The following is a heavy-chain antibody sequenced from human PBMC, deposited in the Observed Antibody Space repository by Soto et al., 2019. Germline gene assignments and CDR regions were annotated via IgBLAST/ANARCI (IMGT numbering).Heavy chain of an antibody. V-gene: IGHV1-24*01. CDR2: FDPEDGET. CDR1: GYTLTVLS. J-gene: IGHJ4*02. D-gene: IGHD1-26*01. Sequence: ASVKVSCKVSGYTLTVLSMHWVRQAPGKGLEWMGGFDPEDGETIYAQKFQGRVTMTEDTSTDTAYMELSSLRSEDTAVYYCATGRQRYSGYYFDYWGQGTLVTVSS. CDR3: ATGRQRYSGYYFDY.